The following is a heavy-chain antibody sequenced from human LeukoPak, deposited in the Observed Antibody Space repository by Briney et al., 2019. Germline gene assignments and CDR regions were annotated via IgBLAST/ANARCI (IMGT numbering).Heavy chain of an antibody. Sequence: PGGSLRLSCAASGFTFSSYSMNWVRQAPGKGLGWVSSISSSSSYIYYADSVKGRFTISRDNAKNSLYLQMNSLRAEDTAVYYCARADSSGYFDWGQGTLVTVSS. D-gene: IGHD3-22*01. V-gene: IGHV3-21*01. J-gene: IGHJ4*02. CDR3: ARADSSGYFD. CDR2: ISSSSSYI. CDR1: GFTFSSYS.